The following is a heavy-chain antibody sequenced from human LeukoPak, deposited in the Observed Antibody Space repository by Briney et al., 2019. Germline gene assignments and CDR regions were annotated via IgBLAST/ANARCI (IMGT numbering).Heavy chain of an antibody. V-gene: IGHV1-8*01. CDR3: ARGHCSSTSCYFTAYYYYGMDV. D-gene: IGHD2-2*01. CDR1: GYTFTSYD. CDR2: MNPNSGNT. Sequence: ASVKVSCKASGYTFTSYDINWVRQATGQGLEWMGWMNPNSGNTGYAQKFQGRVTMTRNTSISTAYMELSSLRSEDTAVYYCARGHCSSTSCYFTAYYYYGMDVWGQGTTVTVSS. J-gene: IGHJ6*02.